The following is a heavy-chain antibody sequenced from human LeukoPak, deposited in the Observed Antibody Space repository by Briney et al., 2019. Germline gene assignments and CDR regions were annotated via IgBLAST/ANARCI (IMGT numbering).Heavy chain of an antibody. CDR1: GFTFSESW. V-gene: IGHV3-7*01. Sequence: PGGSLRLSCVASGFTFSESWMTWVRQAPGKGLEWVASIKHDEREEYYADSVKGRFSMSRDNGKNSLYLQMNSLRGGDTAIYYCARDETYDYESNGYLDFWGQGTVVTVSS. CDR3: ARDETYDYESNGYLDF. J-gene: IGHJ4*02. CDR2: IKHDEREE. D-gene: IGHD3-22*01.